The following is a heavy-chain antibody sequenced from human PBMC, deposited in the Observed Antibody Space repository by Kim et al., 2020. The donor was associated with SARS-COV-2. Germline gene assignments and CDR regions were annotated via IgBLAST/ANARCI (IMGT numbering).Heavy chain of an antibody. CDR2: ISGSGGST. V-gene: IGHV3-23*01. CDR1: GFTFSSYA. Sequence: GGSLRLSCAASGFTFSSYAMSWVRQAPGKGLEWVSAISGSGGSTYYADSVKGRFTISRDNSKNTLYLQMNSLRAEDTAVYYCAKFRNGYNWNDVGLVYYWGQGTLVTVSS. J-gene: IGHJ4*02. D-gene: IGHD1-20*01. CDR3: AKFRNGYNWNDVGLVYY.